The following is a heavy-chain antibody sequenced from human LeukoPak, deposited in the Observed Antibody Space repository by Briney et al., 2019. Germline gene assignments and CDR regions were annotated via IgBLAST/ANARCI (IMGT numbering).Heavy chain of an antibody. CDR2: ISSSSSYI. Sequence: GGSLRLSCAASGFTFSSYSMNWVRQAPGKGLEWVSSISSSSSYIYYADSVKGRFTISRDNAKNSVYLQMNSLRAEYTAVYYCARGRVPNWFDPWGQGTLVTVSS. CDR3: ARGRVPNWFDP. CDR1: GFTFSSYS. J-gene: IGHJ5*02. V-gene: IGHV3-21*01.